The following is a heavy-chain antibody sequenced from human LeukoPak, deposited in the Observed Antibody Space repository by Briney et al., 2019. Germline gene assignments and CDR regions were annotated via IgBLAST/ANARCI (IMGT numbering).Heavy chain of an antibody. CDR2: ISYDGSNK. V-gene: IGHV3-30*18. CDR1: GFTFSSYG. CDR3: AKAGDIVATIDY. Sequence: GGSLRLSCAASGFTFSSYGMHWVRQAPGKGLEWVAVISYDGSNKYYADSVKGRFTISRDNSKNTLYLQMNSLRAEDTAVYYCAKAGDIVATIDYWGQGTLVTVSS. J-gene: IGHJ4*02. D-gene: IGHD5-12*01.